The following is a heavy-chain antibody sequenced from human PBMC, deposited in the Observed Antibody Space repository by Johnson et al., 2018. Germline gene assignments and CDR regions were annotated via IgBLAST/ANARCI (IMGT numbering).Heavy chain of an antibody. J-gene: IGHJ1*01. CDR3: AKAPVGWLGEGAEYFQH. Sequence: VQLVESGGGLVQPGRSLRLSCAASGFTFDDYAMHWVRQAPGKGLEWVSGISWNSGSIGYADSVEGRFIISRDNAKNSLYLQMNSLRPEDTALYYCAKAPVGWLGEGAEYFQHWGQGTLVTVSS. CDR2: ISWNSGSI. V-gene: IGHV3-9*01. CDR1: GFTFDDYA. D-gene: IGHD3-3*01.